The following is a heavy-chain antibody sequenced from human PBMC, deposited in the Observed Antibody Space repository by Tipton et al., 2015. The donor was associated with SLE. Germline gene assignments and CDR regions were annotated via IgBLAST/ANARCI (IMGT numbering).Heavy chain of an antibody. V-gene: IGHV5-51*01. D-gene: IGHD3-3*01. CDR1: GYSFTSYW. CDR3: ARQRDPITIFGVVIILDAFDI. CDR2: IYPGDSDT. J-gene: IGHJ3*02. Sequence: VQLVQSGAEVKKPGESLKISCKGSGYSFTSYWIGWVRQMPGKGLEWMGIIYPGDSDTRYSPSFQGQVTISADKSISTAYLQWSSLKASDTAMYDCARQRDPITIFGVVIILDAFDIWGQGTMVTVSS.